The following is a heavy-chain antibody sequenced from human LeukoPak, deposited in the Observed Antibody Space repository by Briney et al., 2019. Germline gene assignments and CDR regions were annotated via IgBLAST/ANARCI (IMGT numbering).Heavy chain of an antibody. CDR3: ARDPGRTWTTVTTRVGAFDI. CDR2: IYYSGST. CDR1: GGSISSSSYY. Sequence: SETLSLTCTVSGGSISSSSYYWGWLRQPPGTGLEWIGSIYYSGSTYYNPSLKSRVTISVDTSKNQFSLKLSSVTAADTAVYYCARDPGRTWTTVTTRVGAFDIWGQGTMVTVSS. J-gene: IGHJ3*02. D-gene: IGHD4-17*01. V-gene: IGHV4-39*07.